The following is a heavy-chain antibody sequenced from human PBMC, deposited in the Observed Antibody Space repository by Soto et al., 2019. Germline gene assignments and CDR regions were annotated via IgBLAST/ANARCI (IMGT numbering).Heavy chain of an antibody. CDR1: GFTFTSYT. Sequence: EVQLLESGGGLVQPGGSLRLSCAASGFTFTSYTMAWVRQAPGKGLEWVSVVGASGATTHYADSVKGRFIISRDNSKNTQYLQLNSLRAEDTAVYYCAKARGTVEVYDYWGQGTLVTVSS. CDR3: AKARGTVEVYDY. CDR2: VGASGATT. D-gene: IGHD3-22*01. J-gene: IGHJ4*02. V-gene: IGHV3-23*01.